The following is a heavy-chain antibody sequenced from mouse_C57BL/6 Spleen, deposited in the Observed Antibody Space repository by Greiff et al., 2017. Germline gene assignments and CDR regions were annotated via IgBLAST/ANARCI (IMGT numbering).Heavy chain of an antibody. CDR3: TTGYDPRGY. D-gene: IGHD2-3*01. J-gene: IGHJ2*01. CDR1: GFNIKDDY. V-gene: IGHV14-4*01. Sequence: VQLQQSGAELVRPGASVKLSCTASGFNIKDDYMHWVKQRPEQGLEWIGWIDPDNGDTEYASKFQGKATITADTSSNTAYLQLSSLTSEDTAVYYCTTGYDPRGYWGQGTTLTVSS. CDR2: IDPDNGDT.